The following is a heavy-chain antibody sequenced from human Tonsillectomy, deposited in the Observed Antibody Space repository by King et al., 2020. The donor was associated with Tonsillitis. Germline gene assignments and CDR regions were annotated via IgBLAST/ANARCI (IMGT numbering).Heavy chain of an antibody. J-gene: IGHJ6*03. D-gene: IGHD2-15*01. CDR1: GGSFSGYY. CDR2: INHSGST. CDR3: ARRVRGVVEAATRDYYYYMDV. V-gene: IGHV4-34*01. Sequence: VQLQQWGAGLLKPSETLSLTCAVYGGSFSGYYWSWIRQPPGKGLEWIGEINHSGSTNYNPSLKSRVTISVDTSKNQFSLKLSSVTAADTAVYYCARRVRGVVEAATRDYYYYMDVWGKGTTVTVSS.